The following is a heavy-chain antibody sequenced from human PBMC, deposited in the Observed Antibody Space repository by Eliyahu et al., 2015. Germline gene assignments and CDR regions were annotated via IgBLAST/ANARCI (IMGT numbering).Heavy chain of an antibody. Sequence: EVQLVESGGGLVKPGGSLRLXCAASGFXFXXYXXNXVRQAPGKGLEWVSSISSSSSYIYYADSVKGRFTISRDNAKNSLYLQMNSLRAEDTAVYYCARDTTYYDILTGYYPSYFDYWGQGTLVTVSS. CDR2: ISSSSSYI. V-gene: IGHV3-21*01. D-gene: IGHD3-9*01. CDR3: ARDTTYYDILTGYYPSYFDY. CDR1: GFXFXXYX. J-gene: IGHJ4*02.